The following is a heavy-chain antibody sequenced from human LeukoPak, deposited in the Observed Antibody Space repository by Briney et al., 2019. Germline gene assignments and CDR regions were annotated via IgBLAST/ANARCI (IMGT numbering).Heavy chain of an antibody. J-gene: IGHJ6*03. D-gene: IGHD3-16*01. V-gene: IGHV4-38-2*01. Sequence: SETLSLTCAVSGYSISSGYYWVWIRQPPGKGLEWIGSIYHSGSTYYNPSLKSRVTISVDTSKNQFSLKLSSVTAADTAVYYCARRRGSYFYYYYMDVWGKGTTVTVSS. CDR3: ARRRGSYFYYYYMDV. CDR2: IYHSGST. CDR1: GYSISSGYY.